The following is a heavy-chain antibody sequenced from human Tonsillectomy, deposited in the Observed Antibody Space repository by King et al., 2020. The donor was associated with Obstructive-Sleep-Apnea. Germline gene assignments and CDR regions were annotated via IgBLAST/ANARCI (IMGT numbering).Heavy chain of an antibody. CDR1: RFTFSNAW. Sequence: VQLVESGGGLVKPGGSLRLSCAASRFTFSNAWMSWVRQTPGKGREWVGRIKSKTDGGTTDYAAPVKGRFTISKDNSKNTLYLQMNSLKTEDTAVYYCTTSIRGSWYGGPFDYWGQGTLVTVSS. V-gene: IGHV3-15*01. CDR3: TTSIRGSWYGGPFDY. J-gene: IGHJ4*02. CDR2: IKSKTDGGTT. D-gene: IGHD6-13*01.